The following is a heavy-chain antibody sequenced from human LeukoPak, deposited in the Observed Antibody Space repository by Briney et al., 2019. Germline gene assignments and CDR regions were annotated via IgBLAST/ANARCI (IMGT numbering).Heavy chain of an antibody. D-gene: IGHD6-13*01. Sequence: SETLSLTCTVSGGSISSYYWSWIRRPPGKGLELIGYIYYTGSTYYNPSLKSRVTISVDTSKNQFSLKLSSVTAADTAVYYCARHTYSSSWYDYFDYWGQGTLVTVSS. V-gene: IGHV4-59*08. J-gene: IGHJ4*02. CDR3: ARHTYSSSWYDYFDY. CDR1: GGSISSYY. CDR2: IYYTGST.